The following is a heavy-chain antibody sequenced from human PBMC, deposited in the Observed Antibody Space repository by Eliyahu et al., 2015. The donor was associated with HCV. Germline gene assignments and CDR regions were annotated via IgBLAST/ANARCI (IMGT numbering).Heavy chain of an antibody. CDR1: GGSFSGYY. CDR2: INHSGST. V-gene: IGHV4-34*01. CDR3: ARVRVAWGGSPNHYYDSSGYYYSLYYYYGMDV. Sequence: QVQLQQWGAGLLKPSETLSLTCAVYGGSFSGYYXXWXRQPPGXGLEWIGEINHSGSTNYNPSLKSRVTISVDTSKNQFSLKLSSVTAADTAVYYCARVRVAWGGSPNHYYDSSGYYYSLYYYYGMDVWGQGTTVTVSS. D-gene: IGHD3-22*01. J-gene: IGHJ6*02.